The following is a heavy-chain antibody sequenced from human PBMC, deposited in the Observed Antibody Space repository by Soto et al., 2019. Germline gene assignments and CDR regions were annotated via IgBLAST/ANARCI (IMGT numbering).Heavy chain of an antibody. CDR3: ATQRREGIDY. D-gene: IGHD6-25*01. J-gene: IGHJ4*02. V-gene: IGHV4-39*01. Sequence: SETLSLTCTVSSGSISSSSSYWGWIRQPPGKGLEWIGTIYYGGTTYSNPSLKSRVTISVDTSKNQFSLKLTSVTAADTAVYYCATQRREGIDYWGQGTLVTVSS. CDR1: SGSISSSSSY. CDR2: IYYGGTT.